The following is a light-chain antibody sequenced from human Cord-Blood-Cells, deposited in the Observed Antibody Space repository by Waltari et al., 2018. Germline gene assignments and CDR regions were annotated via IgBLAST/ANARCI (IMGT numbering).Light chain of an antibody. J-gene: IGKJ4*01. CDR1: NSNRSY. CDR3: RQSYSTPLT. V-gene: IGKV1-39*01. Sequence: TQITQTPSSLPASVGASVTITCRASNSNRSYLNWYQQKPGKAPNRLIYSASSLQTGVPSRFSSSGSWTEVSLTISSLLPEDVSTDYCRQSYSTPLTFGGGTKVEIK. CDR2: SAS.